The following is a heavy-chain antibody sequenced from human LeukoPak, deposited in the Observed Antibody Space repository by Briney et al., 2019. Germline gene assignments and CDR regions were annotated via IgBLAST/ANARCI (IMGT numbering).Heavy chain of an antibody. Sequence: ASVKVSCKASGYTFTGYYMHWERQAPGQGLEWMGWINPNSGGTNYAQKFQGRVTMTRDTSISTAYMELSRLRSDDTAVYYCARSRGHSYRAVAIVATTNYSFDYWGQGTLVTVSS. CDR1: GYTFTGYY. J-gene: IGHJ4*02. CDR2: INPNSGGT. CDR3: ARSRGHSYRAVAIVATTNYSFDY. D-gene: IGHD5-12*01. V-gene: IGHV1-2*02.